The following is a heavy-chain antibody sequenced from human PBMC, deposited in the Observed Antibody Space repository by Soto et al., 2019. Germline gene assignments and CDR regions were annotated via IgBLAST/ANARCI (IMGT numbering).Heavy chain of an antibody. CDR3: ARHQGEGWFDP. J-gene: IGHJ5*02. CDR2: ISYSGSK. V-gene: IGHV4-39*01. CDR1: GASIGSSGYF. Sequence: KSSETLSLTCTVSGASIGSSGYFWAWIRQAPGKGLEWFGTISYSGSKYYNPSLRNRITISADSSKTQFSLTLSSVTAADTAVYFCARHQGEGWFDPWGQGTLVTVSS. D-gene: IGHD3-16*01.